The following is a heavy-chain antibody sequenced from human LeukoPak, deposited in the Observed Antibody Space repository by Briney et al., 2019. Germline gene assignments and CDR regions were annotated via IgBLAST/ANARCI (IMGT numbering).Heavy chain of an antibody. J-gene: IGHJ4*02. Sequence: PSETLSLTFTVSGGSISDYFWSWIRQPPGKGLEWVGYVFYNGSTNYNPSLKSRVTISIDTSRIRFSLRLSSVTAADTARYYCASECGYSGYTFDYWGQGNMVTVSS. CDR1: GGSISDYF. V-gene: IGHV4-59*01. D-gene: IGHD5-12*01. CDR2: VFYNGST. CDR3: ASECGYSGYTFDY.